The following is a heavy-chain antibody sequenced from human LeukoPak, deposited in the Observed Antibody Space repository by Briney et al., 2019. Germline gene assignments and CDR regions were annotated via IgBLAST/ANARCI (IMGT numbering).Heavy chain of an antibody. CDR2: IYYSGST. V-gene: IGHV4-39*07. D-gene: IGHD3-10*01. CDR3: ARTATYYYGSGSYWYYFDY. J-gene: IGHJ4*02. CDR1: GGSISSSSYY. Sequence: SETLFLTCTVSGGSISSSSYYWGWIRQPPGKGLEWIGSIYYSGSTYYNPSLKSRVTISVDTSKNQFSLKLSSVTAADTAVYYCARTATYYYGSGSYWYYFDYWGQGTLVTVSS.